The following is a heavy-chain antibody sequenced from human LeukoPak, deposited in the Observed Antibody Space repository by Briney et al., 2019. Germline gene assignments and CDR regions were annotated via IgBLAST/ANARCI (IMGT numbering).Heavy chain of an antibody. V-gene: IGHV1-46*01. Sequence: ASVTVSCKASGYNFISYYMHWMRQAPGEGLEWMGIINPSGGSTSYAQKFQDRVTMTRDTSTSTVYMELSSLKSEDTAVYYCAREDVVLVDAVRYYHYGMDVWGQGTTVTVSS. CDR1: GYNFISYY. CDR2: INPSGGST. J-gene: IGHJ6*02. CDR3: AREDVVLVDAVRYYHYGMDV. D-gene: IGHD2-8*01.